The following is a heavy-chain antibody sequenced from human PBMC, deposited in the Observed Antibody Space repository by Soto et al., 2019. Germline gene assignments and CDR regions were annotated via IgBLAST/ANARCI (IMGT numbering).Heavy chain of an antibody. CDR1: GGTFSSYT. CDR2: IIPILGIA. D-gene: IGHD3-3*01. CDR3: ARNSITIFGVVTPSDAFDI. V-gene: IGHV1-69*02. Sequence: QVQLVQSGAEVKKPGSSVKVSCKASGGTFSSYTISWVRQAPGQGLEWMGRIIPILGIANYAQKFQGRVTITADKSTSPAYMGLSSLRSEDTAVYYCARNSITIFGVVTPSDAFDIWGQGTMVTVSS. J-gene: IGHJ3*02.